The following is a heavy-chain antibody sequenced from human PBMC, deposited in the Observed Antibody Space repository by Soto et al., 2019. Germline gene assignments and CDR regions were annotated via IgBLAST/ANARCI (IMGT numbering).Heavy chain of an antibody. Sequence: PGGSLRLSCAASGFTFSSYGMHWVRQAPGKGLEWVAVISYDGSNKYYADSVKGRFTISRDNSKNTLYLQMNSLRAEDTAVYYCAKDSGYYDSSGYPYYFDYWGQGTLVTVSS. CDR2: ISYDGSNK. J-gene: IGHJ4*02. CDR3: AKDSGYYDSSGYPYYFDY. V-gene: IGHV3-30*18. D-gene: IGHD3-22*01. CDR1: GFTFSSYG.